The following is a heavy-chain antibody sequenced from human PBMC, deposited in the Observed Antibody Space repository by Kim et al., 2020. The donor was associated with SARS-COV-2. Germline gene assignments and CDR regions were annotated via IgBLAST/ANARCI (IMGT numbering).Heavy chain of an antibody. Sequence: GGSLRLSCAASGFTFSTYAMSWVRQAPGKGLDWVSAITGSGGRIYYADSVKGRFTISRDNSRNTLFLQMNSLRAEDSAVYYCAKGDAVTTVYYGMDAWGQGTTVTVSS. J-gene: IGHJ6*02. D-gene: IGHD4-17*01. CDR1: GFTFSTYA. CDR2: ITGSGGRI. V-gene: IGHV3-23*01. CDR3: AKGDAVTTVYYGMDA.